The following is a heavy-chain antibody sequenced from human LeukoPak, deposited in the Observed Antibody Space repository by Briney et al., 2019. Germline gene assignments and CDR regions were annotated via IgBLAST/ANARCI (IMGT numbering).Heavy chain of an antibody. V-gene: IGHV4-59*12. Sequence: SETLSLTCTVSGGSIGSYYWSWIRQPPGKGLEWIGYIYYSGSTNSNPSLKSRVTISVDTSKNQFSLKLSSVTAADTAVYYCGRGQLDGGSSRFRGWSWSAPGGREPRATVPS. CDR1: GGSIGSYY. J-gene: IGHJ5*02. D-gene: IGHD1-26*01. CDR2: IYYSGST. CDR3: GRGQLDGGSSRFRGWSWSAP.